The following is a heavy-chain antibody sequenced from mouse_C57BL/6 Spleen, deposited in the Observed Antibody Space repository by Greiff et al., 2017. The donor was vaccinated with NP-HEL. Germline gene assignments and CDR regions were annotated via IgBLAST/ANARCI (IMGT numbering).Heavy chain of an antibody. Sequence: VQLQQSGAELVRPGASVKLSCTASGFNIKDDYMHWVKQRPEQGLEWIGWIDPENGDTEYASKFQGKATITADTSSNTAYLQLSSLTSEDTAVYYCTTLRYFAYWGQGTLVTVSA. J-gene: IGHJ3*01. CDR2: IDPENGDT. CDR3: TTLRYFAY. CDR1: GFNIKDDY. V-gene: IGHV14-4*01.